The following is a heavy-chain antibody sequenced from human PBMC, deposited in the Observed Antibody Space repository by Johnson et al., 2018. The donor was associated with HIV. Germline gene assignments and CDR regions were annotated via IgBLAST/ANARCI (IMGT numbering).Heavy chain of an antibody. V-gene: IGHV3-33*06. J-gene: IGHJ3*02. CDR2: IWYDGSNK. Sequence: QVQLVESGGGVVQPGRSLRLSCAASGFTFSSYGMHWVRQAPGKGLEWVAVIWYDGSNKYYADSVKGLFTISRDNSKNTLYLQMNSLRAEDTAVYYCAKSPLGVGIFSAFDIWGQGTMVTVSS. D-gene: IGHD2-21*01. CDR3: AKSPLGVGIFSAFDI. CDR1: GFTFSSYG.